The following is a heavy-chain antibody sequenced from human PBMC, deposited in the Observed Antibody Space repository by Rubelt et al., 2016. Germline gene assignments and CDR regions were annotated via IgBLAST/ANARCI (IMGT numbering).Heavy chain of an antibody. J-gene: IGHJ4*02. CDR2: IKQDGSEK. CDR1: GFTVGSNY. Sequence: EVQLVESGGGLIRPGGSRRLSCAASGFTVGSNYMSWVRQAPGKGLEWVANIKQDGSEKYYVDSVKGRFTISGDNAKNSLNVKLSSRIADDTALYFCVRRVSRSIDYWGQGTLVIVST. V-gene: IGHV3-7*01. CDR3: VRRVSRSIDY.